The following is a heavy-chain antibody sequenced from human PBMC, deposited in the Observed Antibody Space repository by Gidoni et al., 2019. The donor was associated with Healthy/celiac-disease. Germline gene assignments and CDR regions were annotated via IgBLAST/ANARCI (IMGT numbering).Heavy chain of an antibody. CDR2: ISSSSSTI. CDR3: AREMYYDYVWGSYRPPYFDY. D-gene: IGHD3-16*02. V-gene: IGHV3-48*02. J-gene: IGHJ4*02. CDR1: GFTFSSYS. Sequence: EVQLVESGGGLVQPGGSLRLSCTASGFTFSSYSMNWVRQAPGKGLEWVSYISSSSSTIYYADSVKGRFTISRDNAKNSLYLQMNSLRDEDTAVYYCAREMYYDYVWGSYRPPYFDYWGQGTLVTVSS.